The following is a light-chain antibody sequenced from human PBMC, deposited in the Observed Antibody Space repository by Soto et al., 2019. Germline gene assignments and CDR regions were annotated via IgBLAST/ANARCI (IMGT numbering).Light chain of an antibody. CDR1: QSVSSSY. J-gene: IGKJ5*01. CDR2: GAS. V-gene: IGKV3-20*01. CDR3: QQYNNWPPIT. Sequence: EIVLTQSPGTLSLSPGERATLSCRASQSVSSSYLAWYQQKPGQAPRLLIYGASSRATGIPDRFSGSGSGTDFTLTISRLEAEDFAVYYCQQYNNWPPITFGQGTRLKIK.